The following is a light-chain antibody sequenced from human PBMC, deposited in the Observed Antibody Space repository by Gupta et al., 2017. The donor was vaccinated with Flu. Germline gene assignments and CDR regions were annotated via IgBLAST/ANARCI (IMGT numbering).Light chain of an antibody. CDR3: QQYNSYPWT. Sequence: MQXTXXPXTLSASXGDRVTITCRASQSISSWLAWYQQKPGKAPKLLMYKASSLESGVPSRFSGSGSGTEFTLTISSLQPDDFATYYCQQYNSYPWTFGQGTKVEIK. V-gene: IGKV1-5*03. CDR1: QSISSW. CDR2: KAS. J-gene: IGKJ1*01.